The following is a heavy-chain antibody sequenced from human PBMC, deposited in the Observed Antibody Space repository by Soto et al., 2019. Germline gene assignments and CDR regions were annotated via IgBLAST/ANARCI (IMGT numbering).Heavy chain of an antibody. Sequence: QVQLQESGPGLVKPSETLALTCTVSGGSMSSRSYYWGWIRQPPGKGLEWIGTIYYSGSNHYNPSLKSRLTISLDTSKNHFSMKLSSVTAADTAVYYCARQLAPTSSSWGEFDSWGQGTLVAVSS. CDR2: IYYSGSN. V-gene: IGHV4-39*01. CDR3: ARQLAPTSSSWGEFDS. D-gene: IGHD6-19*01. J-gene: IGHJ4*02. CDR1: GGSMSSRSYY.